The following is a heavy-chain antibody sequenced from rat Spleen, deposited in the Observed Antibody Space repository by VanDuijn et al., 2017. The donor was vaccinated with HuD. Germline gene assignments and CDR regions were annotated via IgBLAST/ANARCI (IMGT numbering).Heavy chain of an antibody. D-gene: IGHD1-9*01. V-gene: IGHV5-29*01. Sequence: EVQLVESGGGLVQPGRSLKLSCEASGFTFTNYGMAWVRQAPTKGLEWVATISYDGSSAYYRDSVKGRFTISRDNAKSTLYLQMDSLRSEDTATYYCARRHYGYTDYFDYWGQGVMVTVSS. CDR3: ARRHYGYTDYFDY. J-gene: IGHJ2*01. CDR2: ISYDGSSA. CDR1: GFTFTNYG.